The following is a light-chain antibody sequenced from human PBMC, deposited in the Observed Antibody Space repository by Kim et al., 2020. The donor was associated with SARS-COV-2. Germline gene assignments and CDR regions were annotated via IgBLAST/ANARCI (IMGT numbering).Light chain of an antibody. CDR1: QSVTNRY. Sequence: EIVLTQSPGTLSLSPGERATLSCRASQSVTNRYLAWYQQRSGQAPRLLIYGASSRATGIPDRFSGSGSGTDFTLTISRLEPEDSTVYYCQQYGSSPITFGQGTRLGIK. CDR3: QQYGSSPIT. J-gene: IGKJ5*01. CDR2: GAS. V-gene: IGKV3-20*01.